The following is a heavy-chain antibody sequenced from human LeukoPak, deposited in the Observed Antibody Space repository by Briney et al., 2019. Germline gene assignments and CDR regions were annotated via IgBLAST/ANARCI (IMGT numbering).Heavy chain of an antibody. CDR3: ARGAYYYDSSGYHTFDY. D-gene: IGHD3-22*01. CDR2: MNPNSGNS. Sequence: ASVKVSCKASGYTFTSYDINWVRQATGQRLECMGWMNPNSGNSGYAQKFQGRVTMTRNTSISTAYMELSSLRSEDTAVYYCARGAYYYDSSGYHTFDYWGQGTLVTVSS. V-gene: IGHV1-8*01. J-gene: IGHJ4*02. CDR1: GYTFTSYD.